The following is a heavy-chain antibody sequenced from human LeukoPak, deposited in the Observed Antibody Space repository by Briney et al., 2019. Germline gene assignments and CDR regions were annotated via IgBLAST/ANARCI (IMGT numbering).Heavy chain of an antibody. J-gene: IGHJ5*02. V-gene: IGHV3-30*02. Sequence: SGGSLRLSCAASGFTFSSYGMHWVRQAPGKGLEWVAFIRYDGSNKYYADPVKGRFTISRDNTKSTLYLQMHSLRAEDTAVYYCATAGGDGSRMGFDPWGQGTLVTVSS. D-gene: IGHD2-15*01. CDR2: IRYDGSNK. CDR3: ATAGGDGSRMGFDP. CDR1: GFTFSSYG.